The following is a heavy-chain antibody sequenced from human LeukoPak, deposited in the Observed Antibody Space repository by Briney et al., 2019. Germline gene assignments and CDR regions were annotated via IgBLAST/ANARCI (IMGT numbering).Heavy chain of an antibody. Sequence: GGSLRLPCAASGFTFSGYWMSWIRQTPGKGLEWVASIKQDGSEKNYVDSVKGRFTISRDNAKNSLYLQMNSLRAEDTAVYYCARVLYDVLTEEYYDYWGQGTLVTVSS. CDR3: ARVLYDVLTEEYYDY. CDR2: IKQDGSEK. D-gene: IGHD3-9*01. CDR1: GFTFSGYW. J-gene: IGHJ4*02. V-gene: IGHV3-7*01.